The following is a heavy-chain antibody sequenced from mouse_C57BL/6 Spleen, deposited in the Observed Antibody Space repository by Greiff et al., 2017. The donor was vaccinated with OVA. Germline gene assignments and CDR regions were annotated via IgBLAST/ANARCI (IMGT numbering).Heavy chain of an antibody. CDR3: ARVYYYGSSYVGWFAY. D-gene: IGHD1-1*01. V-gene: IGHV5-17*01. CDR2: ISSGSSTI. J-gene: IGHJ3*01. CDR1: GFTFSDYG. Sequence: EVKLVESGGGLVKPGGSLKLSCAASGFTFSDYGMHWVRQAPEKGLEWVAYISSGSSTIYYADTVKGRFTISRDNAKNTLFLQMTSLRSEDTAMYYGARVYYYGSSYVGWFAYWGQGTLVTVSA.